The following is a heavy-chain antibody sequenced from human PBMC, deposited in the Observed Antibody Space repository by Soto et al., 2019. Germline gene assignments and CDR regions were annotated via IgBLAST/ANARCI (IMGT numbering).Heavy chain of an antibody. D-gene: IGHD3-22*01. Sequence: PGGSLRLSCAASGFTFSSYAMSWVRQAPGKGLEWVSAISGSGGSTYYADSVKGRFTISRDNSKNTLYLQMNSLRAEDTAVYYCAKDTSSGYYLGYFDYWGQGTLVTVSS. V-gene: IGHV3-23*01. J-gene: IGHJ4*02. CDR2: ISGSGGST. CDR1: GFTFSSYA. CDR3: AKDTSSGYYLGYFDY.